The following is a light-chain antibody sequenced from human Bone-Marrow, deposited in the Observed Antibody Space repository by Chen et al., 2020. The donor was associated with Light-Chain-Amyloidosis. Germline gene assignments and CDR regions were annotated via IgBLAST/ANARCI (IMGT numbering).Light chain of an antibody. CDR2: EGS. J-gene: IGLJ3*02. CDR3: CSYAGSSTYWV. Sequence: QSALTQPASVSGSPGQSITISCTGTSSDVGSYNLVSWYQQHPGKAPKLMIYEGSKRTSGVSNRFSGSKSGNTASLTISGLQAEDVADYYCCSYAGSSTYWVFGGGTKLTVL. V-gene: IGLV2-23*01. CDR1: SSDVGSYNL.